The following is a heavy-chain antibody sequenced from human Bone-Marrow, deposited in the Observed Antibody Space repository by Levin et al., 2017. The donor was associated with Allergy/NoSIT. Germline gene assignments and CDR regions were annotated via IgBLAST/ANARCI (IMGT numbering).Heavy chain of an antibody. CDR2: VYYSGRT. J-gene: IGHJ4*02. CDR3: ARQACGGDCYNDC. D-gene: IGHD2-21*02. V-gene: IGHV4-39*01. Sequence: SQTLSLTCTVSGGSISSSSYYWGWTRQPPGKGLAWVGSVYYSGRTFYNPSLKSRVTISVDTSKNQFSLKLNSVTAADTAVYYCARQACGGDCYNDCWGQGTLVTVSS. CDR1: GGSISSSSYY.